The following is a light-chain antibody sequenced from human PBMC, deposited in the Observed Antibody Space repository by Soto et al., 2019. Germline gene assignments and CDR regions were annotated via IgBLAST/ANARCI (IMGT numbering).Light chain of an antibody. CDR2: GTS. CDR1: QSVGRN. V-gene: IGKV3-15*01. Sequence: EIVMTQSPVALSVSPGESAALSCTASQSVGRNFAWYQQRPGQAPRVLIYGTSTRATGVPARFGGSGSGTDFTLTISSLQSEDFAVYYCQQYNKWPYTFGQGTRLEIK. J-gene: IGKJ2*01. CDR3: QQYNKWPYT.